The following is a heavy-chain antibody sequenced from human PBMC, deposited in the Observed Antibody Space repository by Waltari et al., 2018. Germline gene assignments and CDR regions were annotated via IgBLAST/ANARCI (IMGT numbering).Heavy chain of an antibody. CDR2: ISSSSSYI. Sequence: EVQLVESGGGLVKPGGSLRLSCAASGFTFSSYSMNWVRHAPGKGLEWVSSISSSSSYIYYADSVKGRFTISRDNAKNSLYLQMNSLRAEDTAVYYCARDSPFSVGARHPNWFDPWGQGTLVTVSS. J-gene: IGHJ5*02. CDR1: GFTFSSYS. V-gene: IGHV3-21*01. D-gene: IGHD1-26*01. CDR3: ARDSPFSVGARHPNWFDP.